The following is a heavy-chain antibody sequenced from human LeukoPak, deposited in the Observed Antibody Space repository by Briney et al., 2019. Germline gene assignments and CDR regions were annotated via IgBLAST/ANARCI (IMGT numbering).Heavy chain of an antibody. CDR1: GFTFSDYY. CDR3: ARAIGYTYGYGH. CDR2: ISNSGSTI. Sequence: KPGGSLRLSCAAPGFTFSDYYFSWIRQAPGKGLEWVSYISNSGSTIYYADSVKGRFTISRDNAKNSLYLQMNSLRAEDTAVYYCARAIGYTYGYGHWGQGMLVTVSS. D-gene: IGHD5-18*01. V-gene: IGHV3-11*01. J-gene: IGHJ4*02.